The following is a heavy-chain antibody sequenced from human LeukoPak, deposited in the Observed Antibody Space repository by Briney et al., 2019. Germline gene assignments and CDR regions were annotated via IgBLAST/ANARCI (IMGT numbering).Heavy chain of an antibody. CDR2: IYSGGST. V-gene: IGHV3-66*02. J-gene: IGHJ4*02. CDR3: AKDIRRGYNFGYDQFAY. CDR1: GIIFSNYW. Sequence: GGSLRLSCAASGIIFSNYWMHWVRQAPGKGLEWVSLIYSGGSTYYADSVKGRFTISRDNSKNTVSLQMNSLTAEDTALYYCAKDIRRGYNFGYDQFAYWGQGTLVTVSS. D-gene: IGHD5-18*01.